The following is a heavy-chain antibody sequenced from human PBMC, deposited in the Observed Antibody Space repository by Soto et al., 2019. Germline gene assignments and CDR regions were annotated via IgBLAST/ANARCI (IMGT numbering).Heavy chain of an antibody. CDR3: ARGRQLWPPRVFDY. V-gene: IGHV4-34*01. D-gene: IGHD5-18*01. Sequence: SETLSLTCAVYGGSFSGYYWSWIRQPPGKGLEWIGEINHSGGTNYNPSLKSRVTISVDTSKNQFSLKLSSVTAADTAVYYCARGRQLWPPRVFDYWGQGTLVTVSS. CDR2: INHSGGT. CDR1: GGSFSGYY. J-gene: IGHJ4*02.